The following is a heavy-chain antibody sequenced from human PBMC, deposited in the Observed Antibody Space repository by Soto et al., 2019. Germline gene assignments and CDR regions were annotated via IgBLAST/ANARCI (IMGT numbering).Heavy chain of an antibody. CDR2: IYHSGST. J-gene: IGHJ6*02. V-gene: IGHV4-4*02. CDR3: ARTGAAAGISYYYYYYGMDV. Sequence: SETLSLTCAVSGGSISSSNWWSWVRQPPGKGLEWIGEIYHSGSTNYNPSLKSRVTISVDKSKNQFSLKLSSVTAADTAVYYCARTGAAAGISYYYYYYGMDVXGQGTTVTVSS. CDR1: GGSISSSNW. D-gene: IGHD6-13*01.